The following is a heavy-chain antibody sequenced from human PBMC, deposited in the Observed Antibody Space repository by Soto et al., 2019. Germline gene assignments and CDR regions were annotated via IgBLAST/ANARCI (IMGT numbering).Heavy chain of an antibody. CDR2: ISSDATKK. D-gene: IGHD6-19*01. CDR1: GFTFRTYG. J-gene: IGHJ4*02. V-gene: IGHV3-30*18. CDR3: AKEAPGGWHFFDT. Sequence: QVQLVEPGGGVVQPGRSLRLSCAASGFTFRTYGMHWVRQAPGEGLEWVADISSDATKKHYADSVKGRFTISRDNSKNTLYLQMISLRTEDTAVYYCAKEAPGGWHFFDTWGQGTLVTVSS.